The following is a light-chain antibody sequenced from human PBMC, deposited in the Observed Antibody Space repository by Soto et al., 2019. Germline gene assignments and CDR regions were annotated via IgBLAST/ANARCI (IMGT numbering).Light chain of an antibody. CDR1: SGHSNYA. CDR3: QTWGTGIVI. CDR2: LNRDGSH. V-gene: IGLV4-69*01. Sequence: QLVLTQSPSASASLGASVKLTCTLSSGHSNYAIAWHQQQPEKGTRYLMKLNRDGSHSKGDGIPNRFSGSSSGAERYLTISSLQSVYEADYYCQTWGTGIVIFGGGTKVTVL. J-gene: IGLJ2*01.